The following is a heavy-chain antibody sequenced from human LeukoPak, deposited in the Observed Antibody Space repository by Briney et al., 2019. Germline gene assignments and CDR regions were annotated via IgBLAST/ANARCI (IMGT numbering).Heavy chain of an antibody. J-gene: IGHJ4*02. D-gene: IGHD3-16*01. Sequence: SQTLSLTCAISGDSVSSNSATWNWIRQSPSRGLEWLGRTYYRSKWYYDYVVSVRSRVTINPDTSKNHFSLQLNSVTPEDTAVYYCARDLSSGLGDFDYWGQGTLVTVSS. CDR3: ARDLSSGLGDFDY. CDR2: TYYRSKWYY. CDR1: GDSVSSNSAT. V-gene: IGHV6-1*01.